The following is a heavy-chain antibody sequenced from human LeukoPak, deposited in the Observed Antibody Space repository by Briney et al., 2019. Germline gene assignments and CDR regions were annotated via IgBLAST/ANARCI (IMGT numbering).Heavy chain of an antibody. J-gene: IGHJ4*02. Sequence: GGSLRLSCAASGFTFSSYGMSWVRQAPGKGLEWVSAISGSGGSTYYADSVKGRFTISRDNSKNTAYLQMNSLKTEDTAVYYCTRRDTEIDYWGQGTLVTVSS. CDR2: ISGSGGST. CDR1: GFTFSSYG. V-gene: IGHV3-23*01. D-gene: IGHD5-18*01. CDR3: TRRDTEIDY.